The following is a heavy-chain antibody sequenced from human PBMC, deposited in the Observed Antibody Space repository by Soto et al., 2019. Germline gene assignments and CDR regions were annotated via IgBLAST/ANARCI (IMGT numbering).Heavy chain of an antibody. CDR1: GGTISSYT. Sequence: QVQVVQYGTEVKKPGSSVKVSCKASGGTISSYTIIWVRQAPGQGLEWMGRIIPILVIANYAQKFQGRVTITADTSTSPAYMELNSLRSEDTAVYYCAIVGAAPGNYYFDYWGQGTLVTVSS. J-gene: IGHJ4*02. CDR3: AIVGAAPGNYYFDY. CDR2: IIPILVIA. V-gene: IGHV1-69*02. D-gene: IGHD1-26*01.